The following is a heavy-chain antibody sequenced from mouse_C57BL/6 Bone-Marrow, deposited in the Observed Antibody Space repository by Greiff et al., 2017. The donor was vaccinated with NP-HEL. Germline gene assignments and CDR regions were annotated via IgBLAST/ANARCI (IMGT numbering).Heavy chain of an antibody. V-gene: IGHV1-54*01. Sequence: VQLQQSGAELVRPGTSVKVSCKASGYAFTNYLIEWVKQRPGQGLEWIGVINPGSGGTNYNEKFKGKGTLTADKSTSTAYMQLSSLTSEDSAVYFCARRGGTTVVATDYFDYWGQGTTLTVSS. CDR3: ARRGGTTVVATDYFDY. CDR1: GYAFTNYL. D-gene: IGHD1-1*01. J-gene: IGHJ2*01. CDR2: INPGSGGT.